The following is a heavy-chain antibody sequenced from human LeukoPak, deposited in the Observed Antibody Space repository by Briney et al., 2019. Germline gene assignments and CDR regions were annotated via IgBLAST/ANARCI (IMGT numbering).Heavy chain of an antibody. CDR3: ARVDYSNWFDP. CDR1: GFTFRSFA. V-gene: IGHV3-33*01. D-gene: IGHD5-12*01. Sequence: GGSLRLSCAAAGFTFRSFAIHWVRQAPGKGLEWVAAIWYDGSNKYYADSVKGRFTISRDSSKNTLYLQMNSLRVEDTAVYYCARVDYSNWFDPWGQGTLVTVSS. CDR2: IWYDGSNK. J-gene: IGHJ5*02.